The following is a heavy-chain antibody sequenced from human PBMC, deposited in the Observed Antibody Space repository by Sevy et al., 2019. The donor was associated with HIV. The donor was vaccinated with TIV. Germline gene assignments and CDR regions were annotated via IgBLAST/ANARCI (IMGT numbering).Heavy chain of an antibody. V-gene: IGHV4-31*03. CDR1: DDSINNGDYY. Sequence: SETLSLTCTVSDDSINNGDYYWSWIRQHPGKGLEWIGKIYYTGTTYYNPSLKSRLRISVERSENTLSVSLRSVTAADTAVYYCARTTVTTLSSARNNWFDPWGQGTLVTVSS. CDR2: IYYTGTT. D-gene: IGHD4-4*01. CDR3: ARTTVTTLSSARNNWFDP. J-gene: IGHJ5*02.